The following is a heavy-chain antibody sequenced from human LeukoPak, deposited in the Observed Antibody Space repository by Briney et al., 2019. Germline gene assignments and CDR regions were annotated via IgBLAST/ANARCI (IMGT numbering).Heavy chain of an antibody. CDR3: ARLLGSSWPVDY. V-gene: IGHV4-39*07. Sequence: PSETLSLTCTVSGGSISSSSYYWGWIRQPPGKGLEGIGSIYYSGSTYYNPSLKSRVTISVDTSKNQFSLKLSSVTAADTAVYYCARLLGSSWPVDYWGQGTLVTVSS. D-gene: IGHD6-13*01. CDR1: GGSISSSSYY. J-gene: IGHJ4*02. CDR2: IYYSGST.